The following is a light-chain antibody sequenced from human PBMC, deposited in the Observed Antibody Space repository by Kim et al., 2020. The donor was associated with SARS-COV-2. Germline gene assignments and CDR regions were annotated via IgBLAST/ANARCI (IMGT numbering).Light chain of an antibody. V-gene: IGKV1-17*01. Sequence: ASVGDRVTITCRASQDISNDLSWYQQNPGRAPKRLIYGASSLQSGVPSRFSGSGSGTEFTLTISSVQPEDFATYFCLQHSTDPSTFGQGTRLEIK. J-gene: IGKJ5*01. CDR2: GAS. CDR1: QDISND. CDR3: LQHSTDPST.